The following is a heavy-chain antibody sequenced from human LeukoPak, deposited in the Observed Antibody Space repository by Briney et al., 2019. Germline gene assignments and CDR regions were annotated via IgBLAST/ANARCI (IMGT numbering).Heavy chain of an antibody. V-gene: IGHV1-46*03. CDR2: INTSGGST. D-gene: IGHD2-2*01. Sequence: GASVKVSCKGAGYSFTSYYMHWVRQAHGQGIEWMGIINTSGGSTSYAQKFQGRVTMTRDTSTSTVYMELSSLRSEDTAVYYCARQYQCSSTSCYGYFQHWGQGTLVTVSA. CDR3: ARQYQCSSTSCYGYFQH. CDR1: GYSFTSYY. J-gene: IGHJ1*01.